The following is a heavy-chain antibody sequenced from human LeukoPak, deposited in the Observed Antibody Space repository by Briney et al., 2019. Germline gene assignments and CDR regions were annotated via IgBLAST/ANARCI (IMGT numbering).Heavy chain of an antibody. J-gene: IGHJ4*02. CDR2: IGTRSNPI. CDR3: AREARGSGRDFDY. V-gene: IGHV3-11*01. D-gene: IGHD1-26*01. Sequence: PGGSLRPSCAASGFSFSDFYMSWIRQAPGMGLDWISYIGTRSNPIYYADSVKGRFTISRDDAKNSLYLQMNSLRDEDAAVYFCAREARGSGRDFDYWGQGILVTVSS. CDR1: GFSFSDFY.